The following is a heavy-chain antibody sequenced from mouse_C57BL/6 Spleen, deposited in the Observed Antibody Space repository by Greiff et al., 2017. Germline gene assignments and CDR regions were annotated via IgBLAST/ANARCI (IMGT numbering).Heavy chain of an antibody. D-gene: IGHD2-10*02. J-gene: IGHJ4*01. CDR3: ARQVYGNYLYYAMDY. CDR2: ISGGGGNT. V-gene: IGHV5-9*01. CDR1: GFTFSSYT. Sequence: DVMLVESGGGLVKPGGSLKLSCAASGFTFSSYTMSWVRQTPEKRLEWVATISGGGGNTYYPDSVKGRFTISRDNAKNTLYLQMSSLRSEDTALYYCARQVYGNYLYYAMDYWGQGASVTVSS.